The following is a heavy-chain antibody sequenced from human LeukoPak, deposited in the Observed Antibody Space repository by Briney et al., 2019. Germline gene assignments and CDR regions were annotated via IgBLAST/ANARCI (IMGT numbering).Heavy chain of an antibody. D-gene: IGHD2-2*01. CDR2: ISSSSSTI. CDR1: GFTFSSYS. Sequence: PGGSLRLSCAASGFTFSSYSMNWVRQAPGKGLEWVSYISSSSSTIYYADSVKGRFTISRDNAKNSLYLQMNSLRAEDTAVYYCAGYCSSTSCYYYYYMDVWGKGTTVTVSS. CDR3: AGYCSSTSCYYYYYMDV. V-gene: IGHV3-48*01. J-gene: IGHJ6*03.